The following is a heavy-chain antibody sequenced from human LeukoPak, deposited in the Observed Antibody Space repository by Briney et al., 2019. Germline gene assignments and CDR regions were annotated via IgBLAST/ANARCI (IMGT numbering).Heavy chain of an antibody. CDR1: GYTFTSYG. V-gene: IGHV1-18*01. CDR3: ARDRGVVVPAAMGDY. Sequence: GASVKVSCKASGYTFTSYGISWVRQTPGQGLEWMGWISAYSGNTNYAQKLQGRVTMTTDTSTSTAYMELKSLRSDDTAVYYCARDRGVVVPAAMGDYWGQGTLVTVSS. D-gene: IGHD2-2*01. CDR2: ISAYSGNT. J-gene: IGHJ4*02.